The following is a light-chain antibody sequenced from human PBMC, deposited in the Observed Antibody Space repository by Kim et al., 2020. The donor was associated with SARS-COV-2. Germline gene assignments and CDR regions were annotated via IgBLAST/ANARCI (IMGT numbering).Light chain of an antibody. CDR1: NSNIGANT. CDR3: ATWDDSLNAWV. V-gene: IGLV1-44*01. J-gene: IGLJ3*02. CDR2: AND. Sequence: GQRVTISFSGSNSNIGANTVNGYQQFPGTAPKLLIYANDRRPSGVPDRFSVSQSGTSASLAISGLQSEDEADYYCATWDDSLNAWVFGGGTQLTVL.